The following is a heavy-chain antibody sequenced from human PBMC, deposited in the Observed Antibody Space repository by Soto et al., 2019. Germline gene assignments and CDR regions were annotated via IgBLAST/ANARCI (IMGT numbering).Heavy chain of an antibody. Sequence: GGSLRLSCAASGFTFNTYAMHWVRQAPGKGLEWVAVISYDGSNKYYAASVKGRFYISRDNSKNTEYLQTNSLRPEDTAVYYCARGSAGATYYYYGLDVWGQGTTVTVSS. J-gene: IGHJ6*02. V-gene: IGHV3-30-3*01. D-gene: IGHD5-12*01. CDR2: ISYDGSNK. CDR3: ARGSAGATYYYYGLDV. CDR1: GFTFNTYA.